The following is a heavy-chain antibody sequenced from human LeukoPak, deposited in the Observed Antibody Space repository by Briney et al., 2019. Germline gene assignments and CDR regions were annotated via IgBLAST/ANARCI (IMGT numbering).Heavy chain of an antibody. V-gene: IGHV4-59*08. J-gene: IGHJ4*02. CDR3: ARNRYGSGTDY. CDR1: GGSISSYY. CDR2: IYYSGST. Sequence: SETLSLTCTVSGGSISSYYWSWIRQPPGKGLEWIGYIYYSGSTNYNPSLKSRVTISVDTSKNQFSLKLSSVTAADTAVYYCARNRYGSGTDYWGQGTLVTVSS. D-gene: IGHD3-10*01.